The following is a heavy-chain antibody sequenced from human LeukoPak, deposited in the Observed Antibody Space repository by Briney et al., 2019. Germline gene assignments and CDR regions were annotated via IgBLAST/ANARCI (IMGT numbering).Heavy chain of an antibody. CDR3: AKSRTPSETQVLRFLEWLLPFDY. V-gene: IGHV3-23*01. Sequence: QTGGSLRLSCAVSGFTFSSYAMSWVRQAPGKGLEWVSAISGSGGSTYYSDSVKGRCTISRDNYKNRMYLQMNSLRAEDTAVYYCAKSRTPSETQVLRFLEWLLPFDYWGQGTLVTVSS. D-gene: IGHD3-3*01. CDR1: GFTFSSYA. CDR2: ISGSGGST. J-gene: IGHJ4*02.